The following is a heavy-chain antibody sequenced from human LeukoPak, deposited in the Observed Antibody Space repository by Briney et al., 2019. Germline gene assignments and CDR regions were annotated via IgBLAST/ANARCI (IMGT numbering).Heavy chain of an antibody. D-gene: IGHD3-22*01. J-gene: IGHJ4*02. V-gene: IGHV4-59*08. CDR3: ARASYSYDISGWVPFDY. CDR1: GGSISNYY. Sequence: SETLSLTCTVSGGSISNYYWTWIRQPPGKGLEWIGFISYSGNTNYNPSLKSRVTISLDTSKNQFSLRLSSVTAADTAVYYCARASYSYDISGWVPFDYWGQGTLVTVSS. CDR2: ISYSGNT.